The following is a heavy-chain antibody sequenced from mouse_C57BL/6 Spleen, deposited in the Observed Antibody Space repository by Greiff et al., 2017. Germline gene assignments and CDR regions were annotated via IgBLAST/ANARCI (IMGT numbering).Heavy chain of an antibody. D-gene: IGHD2-2*01. Sequence: VQLQQSGPELVKPGASVKISCKASGYAFSSSWMNWVKQRPGKGLEWIGRIYPGDGDTNYNGKFKGKATLTADKSSSTAYMQLSSLPSEDSAVYFCASPLYGYDGTGFDYWGQGTTLTVSS. V-gene: IGHV1-82*01. CDR2: IYPGDGDT. J-gene: IGHJ2*01. CDR3: ASPLYGYDGTGFDY. CDR1: GYAFSSSW.